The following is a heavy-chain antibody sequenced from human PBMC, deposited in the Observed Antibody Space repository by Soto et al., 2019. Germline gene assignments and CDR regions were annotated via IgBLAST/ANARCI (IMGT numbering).Heavy chain of an antibody. CDR2: ISGSGGST. V-gene: IGHV3-23*01. Sequence: PGVSLRLSCAASGFTFSSYAMSWVRQAPGKGLEKVSAISGSGGSTYYADSVKGRFTISRDNSKNTLYLQMNRLRAEDTAVYYCALKRAAAGTSNYYYYYYFMDVWGKGTPVIFPS. CDR3: ALKRAAAGTSNYYYYYYFMDV. J-gene: IGHJ6*03. D-gene: IGHD6-13*01. CDR1: GFTFSSYA.